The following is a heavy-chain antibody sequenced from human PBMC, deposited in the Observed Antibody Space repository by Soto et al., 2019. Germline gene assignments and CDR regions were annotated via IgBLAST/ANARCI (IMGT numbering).Heavy chain of an antibody. CDR3: AKGSVVVAARDYMDV. Sequence: EVQLVESGGGLVQPGRSLRLYCAASGFTFDDYAMHWVRQAPGKGLEWVSGISWNSGSIGYADSVKGRFTISRDNAKNSLYLQMNSLRAEDTALYYCAKGSVVVAARDYMDVWGKGTTVTVSS. D-gene: IGHD2-15*01. CDR2: ISWNSGSI. CDR1: GFTFDDYA. V-gene: IGHV3-9*01. J-gene: IGHJ6*03.